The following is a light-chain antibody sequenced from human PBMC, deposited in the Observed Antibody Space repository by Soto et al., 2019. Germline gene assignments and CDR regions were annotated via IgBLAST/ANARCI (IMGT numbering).Light chain of an antibody. CDR2: DVS. Sequence: QSVLTQPASVSGSPGQSITISCTGTSSDVGGYKYVSWYQQHPGKAPKLMIYDVSNRPSGVSNRFSGSKSGNTASLTISGLQAEDEADYYCSSYTSNNTPVFGGGTQLTVL. CDR3: SSYTSNNTPV. J-gene: IGLJ2*01. CDR1: SSDVGGYKY. V-gene: IGLV2-14*01.